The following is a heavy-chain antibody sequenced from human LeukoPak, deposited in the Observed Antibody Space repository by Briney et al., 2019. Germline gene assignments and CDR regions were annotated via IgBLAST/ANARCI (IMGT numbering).Heavy chain of an antibody. CDR3: AKGSGQWELYDY. V-gene: IGHV3-23*01. D-gene: IGHD4-23*01. CDR2: IVGDTVT. Sequence: GGSLRLSCAASGFTFNSYAMSWVRQAPGKGLERVSAIVGDTVTFYTDSVKGRFTISRDNSKNTLYLQMNGLRAEDTAIYYCAKGSGQWELYDYWGQGTLVTVSS. J-gene: IGHJ4*02. CDR1: GFTFNSYA.